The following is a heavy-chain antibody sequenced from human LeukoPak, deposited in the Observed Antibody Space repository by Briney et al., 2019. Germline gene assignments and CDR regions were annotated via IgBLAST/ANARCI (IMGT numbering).Heavy chain of an antibody. V-gene: IGHV3-23*01. CDR2: ISATGSTT. Sequence: GGSLRLSCTASLLTFSTYALSCVRQTPGKGLEWLLVISATGSTTYYADSVRGRFTISRDNSKNTLYLQMNSLRVEDTAVYYCAKDSQSVAFFLDDAFDLWGQGTIVTVSA. J-gene: IGHJ3*01. CDR3: AKDSQSVAFFLDDAFDL. CDR1: LLTFSTYA. D-gene: IGHD2/OR15-2a*01.